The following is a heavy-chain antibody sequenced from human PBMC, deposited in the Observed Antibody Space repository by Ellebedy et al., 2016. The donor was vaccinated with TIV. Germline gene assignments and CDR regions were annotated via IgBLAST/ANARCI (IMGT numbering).Heavy chain of an antibody. CDR3: AKGASLWVTDAFDI. CDR2: ISVSGGTI. CDR1: GFTFASYA. J-gene: IGHJ3*02. D-gene: IGHD3-16*01. V-gene: IGHV3-23*01. Sequence: GGSLRLSXVASGFTFASYAMTWVRQAPGKGLEWVSVISVSGGTIYYTDSVKGRFTISRDNSKNTLYLQMNSLRAEDTAVYYCAKGASLWVTDAFDIWGQGTMLTVSS.